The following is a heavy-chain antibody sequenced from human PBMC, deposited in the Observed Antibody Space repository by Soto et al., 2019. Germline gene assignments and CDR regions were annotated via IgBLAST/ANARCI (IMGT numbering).Heavy chain of an antibody. Sequence: WGSLRLSCAASGFTFSSYSMNWVRQAPGKGLEWVSSISSSSSYIYYADSVKGRFTISRDNAKNSLYLQMNSLRAEDTAVYYCARGYVLRFSTDAFDIWGQGTMVTVSS. D-gene: IGHD3-3*01. CDR1: GFTFSSYS. CDR2: ISSSSSYI. V-gene: IGHV3-21*01. CDR3: ARGYVLRFSTDAFDI. J-gene: IGHJ3*02.